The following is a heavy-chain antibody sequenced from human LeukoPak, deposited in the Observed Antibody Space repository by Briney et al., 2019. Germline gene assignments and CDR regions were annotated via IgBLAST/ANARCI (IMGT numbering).Heavy chain of an antibody. D-gene: IGHD5-24*01. J-gene: IGHJ4*02. CDR2: VYYSGTT. V-gene: IGHV4-59*01. Sequence: KPSETLSLTCAVSGGSITSYYWSWIRQVPGKGLEWLGYVYYSGTTNYNPSLKSRVTISVDTSKNQFSLRLTSVTAADTAVYYCARGRGRDGDNLVSWSQGTLVTVSS. CDR1: GGSITSYY. CDR3: ARGRGRDGDNLVS.